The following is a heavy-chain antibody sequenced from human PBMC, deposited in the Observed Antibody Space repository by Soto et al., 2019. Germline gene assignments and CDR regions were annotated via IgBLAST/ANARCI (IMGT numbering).Heavy chain of an antibody. CDR3: ARNRKATYYDILTGPRDAFDI. Sequence: ASVKVSCKASGYTFTGYYMHWVRQAPGQGLEWMGWINPNSGGTNYAQKFQGWVTMTRDTSISTAYMELSRLRSDDTAVYYCARNRKATYYDILTGPRDAFDIWGQGTTVTVSS. J-gene: IGHJ3*02. CDR1: GYTFTGYY. D-gene: IGHD3-9*01. CDR2: INPNSGGT. V-gene: IGHV1-2*04.